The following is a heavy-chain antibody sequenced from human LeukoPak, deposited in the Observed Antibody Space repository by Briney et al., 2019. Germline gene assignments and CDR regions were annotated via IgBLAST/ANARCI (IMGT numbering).Heavy chain of an antibody. Sequence: SETLSLTCDVSGVSVTTSDGWSWVRQSPGKALEWLGHIYQNETTNYNPSLKSRLIISIDKANNQFSLKLTSVTAADTATYYCARETSLAGFASGLGFNYWGQGILVSVSS. J-gene: IGHJ4*02. CDR1: GVSVTTSDG. CDR2: IYQNETT. D-gene: IGHD6-19*01. V-gene: IGHV4/OR15-8*02. CDR3: ARETSLAGFASGLGFNY.